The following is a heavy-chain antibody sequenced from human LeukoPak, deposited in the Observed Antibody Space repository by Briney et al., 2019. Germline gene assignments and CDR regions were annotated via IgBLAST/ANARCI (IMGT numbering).Heavy chain of an antibody. D-gene: IGHD4-17*01. CDR1: GFTFSLYT. J-gene: IGHJ4*02. CDR3: AKDQEVGVTTYYFDY. V-gene: IGHV3-23*01. Sequence: PGGSLRLSCAASGFTFSLYTMSWVRQAPGKGLEWVSGISGNGGRTYYAGSVKGRFTISRDNSKNTLNLQLNSLSAEDTALYYCAKDQEVGVTTYYFDYWGQGTLVTVSS. CDR2: ISGNGGRT.